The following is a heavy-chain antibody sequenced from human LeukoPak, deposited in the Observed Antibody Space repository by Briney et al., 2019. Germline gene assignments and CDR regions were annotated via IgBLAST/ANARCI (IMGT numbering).Heavy chain of an antibody. CDR1: GDSVSSNTAV. D-gene: IGHD6-19*01. J-gene: IGHJ4*02. CDR2: TSSRSRLYN. Sequence: SETLSLTCAVSGDSVSSNTAVWNWISQSRSRGLEWLGWTSSRSRLYNDYGVSVNGRITIRPGPSNNQFCLRPTSVTPADTAVFYRARSGIALDGGNFDSWGEGALVTVSS. V-gene: IGHV6-1*01. CDR3: ARSGIALDGGNFDS.